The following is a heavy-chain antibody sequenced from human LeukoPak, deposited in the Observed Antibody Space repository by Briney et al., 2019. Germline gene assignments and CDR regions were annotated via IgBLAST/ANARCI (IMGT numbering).Heavy chain of an antibody. CDR2: IYYSGST. Sequence: PSETLSLTCTVSGGSISSYYWSWIRQPQGKGLEWIGYIYYSGSTNYNPSLKSRVTISVDTSKNQFSLKLSSVTAADTAVYYCAGRTSGSYSRDAFDIWGQGTMVTVSS. V-gene: IGHV4-59*01. J-gene: IGHJ3*02. CDR1: GGSISSYY. D-gene: IGHD1-26*01. CDR3: AGRTSGSYSRDAFDI.